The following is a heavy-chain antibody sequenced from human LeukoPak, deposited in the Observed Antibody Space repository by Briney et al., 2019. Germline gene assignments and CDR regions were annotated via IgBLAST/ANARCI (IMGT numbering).Heavy chain of an antibody. Sequence: SETLSLTCTVSGGSISSYYWSWIRQPPGKGLEWIGYIYYSGSTNYNPSLKSRVTISVDTSKNQFSLKLSSVTAADTAVYYCARDKEVVAARPFDPWGQGTLVTVSS. CDR3: ARDKEVVAARPFDP. J-gene: IGHJ5*02. V-gene: IGHV4-59*12. CDR1: GGSISSYY. CDR2: IYYSGST. D-gene: IGHD2-15*01.